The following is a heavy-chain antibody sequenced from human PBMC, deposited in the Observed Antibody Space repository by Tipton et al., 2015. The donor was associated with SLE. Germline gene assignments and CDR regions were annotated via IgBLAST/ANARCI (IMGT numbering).Heavy chain of an antibody. D-gene: IGHD1-14*01. CDR2: IISDGSGA. Sequence: SLRLSCAASGFTFSNYWMHWVRQAPGKGLVWVSRIISDGSGANYADSVKGRFTISRDNAKNTLYLQMNSLRAEDTAVYYCARTRYWGQGTLVTVSS. CDR1: GFTFSNYW. J-gene: IGHJ4*02. CDR3: ARTRY. V-gene: IGHV3-74*01.